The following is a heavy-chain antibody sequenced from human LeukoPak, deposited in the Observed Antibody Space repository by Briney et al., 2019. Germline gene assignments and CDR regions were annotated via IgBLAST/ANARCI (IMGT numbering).Heavy chain of an antibody. Sequence: SETLSLTCAVYGESFSGYYWTWVRQPPGKGLEWIGDINHSGRTTYNPSLKSRVIISVDTSKNLFSLNLTSVTAADTAVYCCTGPWQRRYYMDVWGKGTTVAVSS. V-gene: IGHV4-34*01. J-gene: IGHJ6*03. CDR3: TGPWQRRYYMDV. CDR1: GESFSGYY. CDR2: INHSGRT.